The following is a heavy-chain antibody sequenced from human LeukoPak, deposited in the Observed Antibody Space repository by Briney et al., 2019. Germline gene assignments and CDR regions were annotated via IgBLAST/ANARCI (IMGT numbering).Heavy chain of an antibody. CDR2: IKHDGSEK. J-gene: IGHJ4*02. CDR1: GFTFNKYS. V-gene: IGHV3-7*01. Sequence: SGGSLRLSCTASGFTFNKYSMTWVRQAPGKGLEWVANIKHDGSEKYYVDSVRGRVTISRDNAKNSLYLQMNTLRAEDTAVYFCARHNYYHFDYWGQGTLVTASS. D-gene: IGHD1-1*01. CDR3: ARHNYYHFDY.